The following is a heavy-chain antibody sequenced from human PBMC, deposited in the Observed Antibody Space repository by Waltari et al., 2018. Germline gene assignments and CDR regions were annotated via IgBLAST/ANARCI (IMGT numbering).Heavy chain of an antibody. V-gene: IGHV4-31*01. J-gene: IGHJ5*02. CDR1: GGSISSGGYY. Sequence: QVQLQESGPGLVKPSQTLSLPCTVSGGSISSGGYYWSWIRQHPGKGLEWIGYIYYSGSTYYNPSLKSLVTISVDTSKNHFSLKLSSVTAADTAVYYCARVSYRNWFDPWGQGTLVTVSS. CDR3: ARVSYRNWFDP. D-gene: IGHD4-4*01. CDR2: IYYSGST.